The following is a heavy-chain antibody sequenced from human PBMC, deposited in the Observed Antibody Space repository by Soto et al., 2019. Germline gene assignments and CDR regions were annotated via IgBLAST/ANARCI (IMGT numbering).Heavy chain of an antibody. D-gene: IGHD4-17*01. CDR2: MNPNSGNT. CDR3: AREHGNYALDY. Sequence: ASVKVSCKASGYTFTSYDINWVRQATGQGLEWMGWMNPNSGNTVYAQKFQGRVTMARNTSISTAYMELSSLRSEDTAVYYCAREHGNYALDYWGQGTLVTVSS. J-gene: IGHJ4*02. CDR1: GYTFTSYD. V-gene: IGHV1-8*01.